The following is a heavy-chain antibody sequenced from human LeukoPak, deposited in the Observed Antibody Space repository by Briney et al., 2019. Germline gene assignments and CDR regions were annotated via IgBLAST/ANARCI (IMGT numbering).Heavy chain of an antibody. CDR2: IIPIFGTA. J-gene: IGHJ6*03. V-gene: IGHV1-69*06. D-gene: IGHD2-8*01. CDR1: GGTFSSYA. CDR3: ARDPHVMLDGVYYYYYMDV. Sequence: GASVKVSCKASGGTFSSYAISWVRQAPGQGLEWMGRIIPIFGTANYAQKFQGRVTITADKSTSTAYMELSSLRSEDTAVYYCARDPHVMLDGVYYYYYMDVWGKGTTVTVSS.